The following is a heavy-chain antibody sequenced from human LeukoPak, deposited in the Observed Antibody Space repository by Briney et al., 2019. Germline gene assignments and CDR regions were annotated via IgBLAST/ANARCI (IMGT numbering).Heavy chain of an antibody. CDR1: GGSIRGSGYY. D-gene: IGHD5-18*01. V-gene: IGHV4-39*01. CDR3: ARLRDGKWLLEY. CDR2: IYYSGMS. Sequence: SEILSLTCTASGGSIRGSGYYWGWIRQPPGKKLEWIASIYYSGMSFYNPSLKGRVTISEDKSKNQFSLKLSSVTATDTAVYYCARLRDGKWLLEYWGQGTLVTVSS. J-gene: IGHJ4*02.